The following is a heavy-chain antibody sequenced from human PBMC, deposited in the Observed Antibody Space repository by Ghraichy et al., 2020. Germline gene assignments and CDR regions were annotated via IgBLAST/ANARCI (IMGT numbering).Heavy chain of an antibody. CDR3: AKGRRGYYDSSGWGFDY. CDR1: GFTFSSYA. J-gene: IGHJ4*02. CDR2: ISGSGGST. V-gene: IGHV3-23*01. Sequence: GSLRLSCAASGFTFSSYAMSWVRQAPGKGLEWVSAISGSGGSTYYADSVKGRFTISRDNSKNTLYLQMNSLRAEDTAVYYCAKGRRGYYDSSGWGFDYWGQGTLVTVSS. D-gene: IGHD3-22*01.